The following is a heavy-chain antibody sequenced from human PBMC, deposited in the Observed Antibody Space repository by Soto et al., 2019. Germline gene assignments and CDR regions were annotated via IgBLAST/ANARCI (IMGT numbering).Heavy chain of an antibody. CDR1: GGTFSSYA. Sequence: SVKVSCKASGGTFSSYAISWVRQAPGQGLEWMGGIIPIFGTANYAQKFQGRVTITADKSTSTAYMELSSLRSEDTAVYYCARAFGVASPNYYYGMDVWGQGTTVTVSS. D-gene: IGHD3-3*01. CDR2: IIPIFGTA. J-gene: IGHJ6*02. V-gene: IGHV1-69*06. CDR3: ARAFGVASPNYYYGMDV.